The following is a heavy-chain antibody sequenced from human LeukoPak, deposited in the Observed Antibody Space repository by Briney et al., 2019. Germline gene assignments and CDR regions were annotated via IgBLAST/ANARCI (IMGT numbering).Heavy chain of an antibody. CDR2: ISSSSSYI. Sequence: GGSRRLSCAASGFTFSSYSMNWVRQAPGKGLEWVSSISSSSSYIYYADSVRGRFTISRDNAKNSLYLQMNSLRAEDTAVYYCATPIVVVPAANEGYYYMDVWGKGTTVTVSS. J-gene: IGHJ6*03. CDR3: ATPIVVVPAANEGYYYMDV. CDR1: GFTFSSYS. D-gene: IGHD2-2*01. V-gene: IGHV3-21*01.